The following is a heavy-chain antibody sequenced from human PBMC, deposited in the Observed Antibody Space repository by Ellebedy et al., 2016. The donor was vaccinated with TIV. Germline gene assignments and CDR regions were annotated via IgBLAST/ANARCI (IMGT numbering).Heavy chain of an antibody. Sequence: MPSETLSLTCTVSGGSISSSSHYWGWIRQPPGKGLEWIGSIYYSGSTYYNPSLKSRITISVDTSKNQFSLKLSSVTAADTAVYYCARGDSSGQDYWGQGTLVTVSS. CDR1: GGSISSSSHY. J-gene: IGHJ4*02. D-gene: IGHD3-22*01. V-gene: IGHV4-39*01. CDR3: ARGDSSGQDY. CDR2: IYYSGST.